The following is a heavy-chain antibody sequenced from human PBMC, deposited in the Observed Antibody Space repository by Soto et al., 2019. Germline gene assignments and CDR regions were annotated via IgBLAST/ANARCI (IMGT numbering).Heavy chain of an antibody. V-gene: IGHV3-33*01. CDR2: VRFDDSAE. Sequence: QVQLVESGGGVAQPGRSLRLSCAASGFTFSSFGMHWVRQAPGKGLEWVAYVRFDDSAENYADSVRGRFTISRDTAKNTVHLQMDSLRDEETAVYYDARDRVDQQFHGHAFYGMDVWGQGTTVTVSS. CDR1: GFTFSSFG. D-gene: IGHD5-12*01. J-gene: IGHJ6*02. CDR3: ARDRVDQQFHGHAFYGMDV.